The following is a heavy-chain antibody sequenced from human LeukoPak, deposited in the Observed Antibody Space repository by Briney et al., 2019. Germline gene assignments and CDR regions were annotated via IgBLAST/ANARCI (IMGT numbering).Heavy chain of an antibody. J-gene: IGHJ3*02. D-gene: IGHD2-21*02. CDR1: GFTLSNHK. Sequence: GGSLRLSCVASGFTLSNHKMNWVRQAPGKGLEWVSYISRSGGTIHYADSVKGRLTITRDNAKNSLYLQMNTLRAEDTAVYYGARDRHCGGDCYFDAFDIWGQGTMVTVSS. CDR2: ISRSGGTI. CDR3: ARDRHCGGDCYFDAFDI. V-gene: IGHV3-48*03.